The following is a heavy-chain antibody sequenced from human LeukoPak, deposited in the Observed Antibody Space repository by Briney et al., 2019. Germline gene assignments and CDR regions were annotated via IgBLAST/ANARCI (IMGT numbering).Heavy chain of an antibody. V-gene: IGHV4-34*01. CDR2: INHSGST. CDR1: GGSISSYY. Sequence: PSETLSLTCTVSGGSISSYYWSWIRQPPGKGLEWIGEINHSGSTNYNPSLKSRVTISVDTSKNQFSLKLSSVTAADTAVYYCAREDDSSGYYPAGYFDYWGQGTLVTVSS. D-gene: IGHD3-22*01. CDR3: AREDDSSGYYPAGYFDY. J-gene: IGHJ4*02.